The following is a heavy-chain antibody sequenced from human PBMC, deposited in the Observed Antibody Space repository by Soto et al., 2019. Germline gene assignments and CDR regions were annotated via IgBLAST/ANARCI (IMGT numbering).Heavy chain of an antibody. V-gene: IGHV4-30-2*01. CDR1: GGSISSGGYS. D-gene: IGHD3-22*01. J-gene: IGHJ3*02. CDR3: ARASYYYDSSGSDTFDI. CDR2: IYHSGST. Sequence: SETLPLTCAGSGGSISSGGYSWSWIRQPPGKGLEWIGYIYHSGSTYYNPSLKSRVTISVDRSKNQFSLKLSSVTAADTAVYYCARASYYYDSSGSDTFDIWGQGTMVTVSS.